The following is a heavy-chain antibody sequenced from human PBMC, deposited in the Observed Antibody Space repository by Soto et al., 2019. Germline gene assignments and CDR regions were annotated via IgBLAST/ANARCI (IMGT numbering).Heavy chain of an antibody. D-gene: IGHD3-22*01. Sequence: PGGSLRLSCAASGFTLSSYGMHWVRQAPGKGLEWVSSISSSSSYIYYADSVKGRFTISRDNAKNSLYLQMNSLRAEDTAVYYCARPCDYYDSSGYSDYWGKGTLVTVSS. CDR3: ARPCDYYDSSGYSDY. CDR1: GFTLSSYG. J-gene: IGHJ4*02. V-gene: IGHV3-21*01. CDR2: ISSSSSYI.